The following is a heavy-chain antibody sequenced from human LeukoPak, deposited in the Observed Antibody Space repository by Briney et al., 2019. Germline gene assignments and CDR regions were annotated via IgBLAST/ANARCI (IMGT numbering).Heavy chain of an antibody. V-gene: IGHV1-2*02. CDR1: GYTFTGYY. CDR3: ARVWFGELFVY. D-gene: IGHD3-10*01. CDR2: INPNSGGT. J-gene: IGHJ4*02. Sequence: ASVKVSFKASGYTFTGYYLHWVRQAPGQGLEWMGWINPNSGGTNYSQKFQGGVNMTRDTYISTAYMELSRMRSDDTAVYYCARVWFGELFVYWGQGTLVTVSS.